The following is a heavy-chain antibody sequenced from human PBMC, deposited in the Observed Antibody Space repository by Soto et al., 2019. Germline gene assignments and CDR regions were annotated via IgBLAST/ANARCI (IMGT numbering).Heavy chain of an antibody. CDR2: IYYSGST. Sequence: ETLSLTCTVSGGSISSSSYYWGWIRQPPGKGLEWIGSIYYSGSTYYNPSLKSRVTISVDTSKNQFSLKLSSVTAADTAVYYCARSGGSGSYYYYYYGMDVWGQGTTVTVSS. V-gene: IGHV4-39*01. CDR3: ARSGGSGSYYYYYYGMDV. CDR1: GGSISSSSYY. J-gene: IGHJ6*02. D-gene: IGHD3-10*01.